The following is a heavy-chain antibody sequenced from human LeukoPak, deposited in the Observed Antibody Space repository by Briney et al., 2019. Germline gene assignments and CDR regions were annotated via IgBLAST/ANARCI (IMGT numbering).Heavy chain of an antibody. V-gene: IGHV1-18*01. D-gene: IGHD3-10*01. J-gene: IGHJ4*02. CDR3: ARYLDGSGSYYTDY. CDR2: ISAYKGHT. CDR1: GYTFIGYG. Sequence: ASVKVSCKASGYTFIGYGISWVRQAPGQGLEWMGWISAYKGHTNYAQKFQGRVTMTTDTSTSTAYMELRSLRSDDTAVYYCARYLDGSGSYYTDYWGQGTLVTVSS.